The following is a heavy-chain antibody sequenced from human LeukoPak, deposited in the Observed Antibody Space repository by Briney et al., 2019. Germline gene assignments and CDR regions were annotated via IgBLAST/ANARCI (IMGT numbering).Heavy chain of an antibody. CDR1: GGSISSSNW. CDR3: AGATMNSVFDY. Sequence: RPSETLSLTCAVSGGSISSSNWWSWVRQPPGKGLEWIGEIYHSGSTNYNPSLKSRVTISVDKSKNQSSLKLSSVTAADTAVYYCAGATMNSVFDYWGQGTLVTVSS. V-gene: IGHV4-4*02. J-gene: IGHJ4*02. D-gene: IGHD3-22*01. CDR2: IYHSGST.